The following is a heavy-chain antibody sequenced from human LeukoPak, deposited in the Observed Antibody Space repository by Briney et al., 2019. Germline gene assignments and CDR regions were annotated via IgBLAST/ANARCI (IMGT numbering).Heavy chain of an antibody. V-gene: IGHV3-33*01. D-gene: IGHD3-22*01. CDR2: IWYDGSTK. Sequence: GRSLRLSCAASGFXFSSYAIHWVRQAPVKGLEWVAVIWYDGSTKFYSDSVKGRFTISRDNAKNTLYLQMNSLRAEDTAVYYCARDMHYHDSSGFYDYWGQGTLVTVSS. CDR1: GFXFSSYA. CDR3: ARDMHYHDSSGFYDY. J-gene: IGHJ4*02.